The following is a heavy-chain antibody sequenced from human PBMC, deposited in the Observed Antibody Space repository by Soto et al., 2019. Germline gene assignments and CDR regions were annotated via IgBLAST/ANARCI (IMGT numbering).Heavy chain of an antibody. Sequence: SQTLSLTCAISGDSVSSNSAAWDWIRQSPSRGLEWLGRTYYRSKWYNEYALSVKSRITINPDTWKNQFSLELSSVTPDDTAVYYCAREYETGWSTWGQGTLVTVSS. J-gene: IGHJ4*02. D-gene: IGHD6-19*01. CDR2: TYYRSKWYN. CDR1: GDSVSSNSAA. CDR3: AREYETGWST. V-gene: IGHV6-1*01.